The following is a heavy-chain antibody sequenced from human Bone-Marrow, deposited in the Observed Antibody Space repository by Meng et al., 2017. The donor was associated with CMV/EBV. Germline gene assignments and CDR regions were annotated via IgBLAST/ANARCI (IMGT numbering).Heavy chain of an antibody. CDR2: ISSSSSYI. CDR3: AKWGSGLDY. J-gene: IGHJ4*02. D-gene: IGHD6-19*01. CDR1: GFTFSSYS. V-gene: IGHV3-21*04. Sequence: GGSLRLSCAASGFTFSSYSMNWVRQAPGKGLEWVSSISSSSSYIYYADTVKGRFTISRDNSKNTLYLQMNSLRAEDTAIYYCAKWGSGLDYWGPGTLVTVSS.